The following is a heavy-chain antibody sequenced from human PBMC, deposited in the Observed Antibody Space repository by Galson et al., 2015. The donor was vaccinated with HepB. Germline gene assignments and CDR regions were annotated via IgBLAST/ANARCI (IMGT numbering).Heavy chain of an antibody. CDR1: GGTFSKFA. V-gene: IGHV1-69*13. D-gene: IGHD2-2*01. J-gene: IGHJ5*02. CDR3: AINRGLEVIPGALEDDWFDP. CDR2: IIPLHSTT. Sequence: SVKVSCKASGGTFSKFAFSWVRQAPGQGLEWMGGIIPLHSTTSYAQKFQGRVTITADELTSSAYMELRSLRSEDTAVYYCAINRGLEVIPGALEDDWFDPWGQGTLVTVSS.